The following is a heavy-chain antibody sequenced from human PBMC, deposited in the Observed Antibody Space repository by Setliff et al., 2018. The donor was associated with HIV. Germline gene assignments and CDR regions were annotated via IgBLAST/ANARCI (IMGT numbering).Heavy chain of an antibody. CDR3: AREMAATAHPDDSYFQH. V-gene: IGHV3-21*01. CDR2: ISSSTRYI. CDR1: GFIVSDTY. D-gene: IGHD6-13*01. Sequence: GGSLRLSCAASGFIVSDTYMTWVRRDRGKGLEWVSCISSSTRYIYYADSVKGRFTISRDNAKNSRYLQMSSLRADDTAVYYGAREMAATAHPDDSYFQHWGQGTLVTVSS. J-gene: IGHJ1*01.